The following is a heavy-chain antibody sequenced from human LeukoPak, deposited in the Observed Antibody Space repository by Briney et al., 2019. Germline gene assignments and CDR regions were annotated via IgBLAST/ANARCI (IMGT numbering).Heavy chain of an antibody. V-gene: IGHV1-18*01. CDR1: GYTFTSYG. Sequence: ASVKVSCKASGYTFTSYGISWVRQAPGQGLEWMGWISAYNGNTNYAQKLQGRVTMTTDTSTSTAYMELRSLRSDDTAVYYCARVSPRESGQAGIFFDYWGQGTLVTVSS. D-gene: IGHD3-3*01. J-gene: IGHJ4*02. CDR3: ARVSPRESGQAGIFFDY. CDR2: ISAYNGNT.